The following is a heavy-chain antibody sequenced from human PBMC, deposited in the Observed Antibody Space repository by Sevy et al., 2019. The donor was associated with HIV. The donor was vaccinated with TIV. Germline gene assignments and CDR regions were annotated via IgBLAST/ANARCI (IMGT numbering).Heavy chain of an antibody. J-gene: IGHJ4*02. CDR3: AKNGVDLETERVFDY. CDR2: MSGRGGTI. Sequence: GGSLRLSCATSGFTFSIYAMSWVRQAPGKGLEWVSFMSGRGGTIYYADSVKGRFTISRDNSRNTLYLHMNSLRVGDTAVYFCAKNGVDLETERVFDYWGQGTLVTVSS. CDR1: GFTFSIYA. V-gene: IGHV3-23*01. D-gene: IGHD5-12*01.